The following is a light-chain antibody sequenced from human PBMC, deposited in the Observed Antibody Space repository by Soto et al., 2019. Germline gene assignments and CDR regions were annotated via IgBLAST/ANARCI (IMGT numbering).Light chain of an antibody. CDR2: SAS. CDR1: QSVGTY. V-gene: IGKV3-15*01. CDR3: QQYERWPPLT. Sequence: EILMTQSPATLSVSPGERATLSCRASQSVGTYVAWYQQKPGQAPRLFIYSASTRATGIPARFSGSGSGTEFSLTINSLQSEDFAVYYCQQYERWPPLTFGGGTKVEIK. J-gene: IGKJ4*01.